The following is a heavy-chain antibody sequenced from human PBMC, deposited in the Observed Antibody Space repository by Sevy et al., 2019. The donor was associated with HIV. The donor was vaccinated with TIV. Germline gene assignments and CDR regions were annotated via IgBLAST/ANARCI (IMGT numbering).Heavy chain of an antibody. CDR1: GFTFTTYA. CDR2: ISYDGSNT. Sequence: GGSLRLSCAASGFTFTTYAMHWVRQAPGKGLEWVAVISYDGSNTYYADYVKGRFTISRDSSKNTLYLQMNSLRAEDTAVYFCARDGGYDSRGYDLSNYWGQGTLVTVSS. V-gene: IGHV3-30-3*01. D-gene: IGHD3-22*01. J-gene: IGHJ4*02. CDR3: ARDGGYDSRGYDLSNY.